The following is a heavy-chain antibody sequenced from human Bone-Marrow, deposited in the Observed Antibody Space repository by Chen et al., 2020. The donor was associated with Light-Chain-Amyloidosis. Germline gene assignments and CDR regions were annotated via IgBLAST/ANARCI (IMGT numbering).Heavy chain of an antibody. CDR3: TNPTRSLCCDSGGGVTYYYYSMDV. D-gene: IGHD5-12*01. CDR1: GFTFSTYA. Sequence: VKPFASGGGMVQCGGSLRRSCAASGFTFSTYAMSRARQAHGKGLEWVSAISGSGGSTYFPDAVEVRFTISRGNSKNALYRQENSRRAEDTLVYYCTNPTRSLCCDSGGGVTYYYYSMDVWGQGTTVTVSS. CDR2: ISGSGGST. J-gene: IGHJ6*02. V-gene: IGHV3-23*01.